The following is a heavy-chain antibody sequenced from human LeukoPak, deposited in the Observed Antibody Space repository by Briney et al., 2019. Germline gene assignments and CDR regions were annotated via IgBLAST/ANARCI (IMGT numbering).Heavy chain of an antibody. J-gene: IGHJ3*02. CDR1: GGSISSSSYY. V-gene: IGHV4-39*01. D-gene: IGHD6-6*01. CDR3: ARHVRPHATSNAFDI. Sequence: PSETLSLTCTVSGGSISSSSYYWGWIRQPPGKGLEWIGSIYYSGSTYYNPSLKSRVTISVDTSKNQFSLKLSSVTAADTAVYYCARHVRPHATSNAFDIWGQGTMVTVSS. CDR2: IYYSGST.